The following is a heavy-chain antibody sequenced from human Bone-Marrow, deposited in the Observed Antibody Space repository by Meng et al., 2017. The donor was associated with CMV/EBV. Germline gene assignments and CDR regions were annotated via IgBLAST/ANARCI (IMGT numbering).Heavy chain of an antibody. J-gene: IGHJ6*02. CDR2: INPSGGST. V-gene: IGHV1-46*01. D-gene: IGHD5-24*01. CDR3: ARTGTATPNVDYYYGMDV. Sequence: ASVKVSCKASGYTFTSYYMHWVRQAPGQGLEWMGIINPSGGSTSYAQKFQGRVTMTRDTSTSTVYMELSSLRSEDTAVYYCARTGTATPNVDYYYGMDVWGQGTTVTVSS. CDR1: GYTFTSYY.